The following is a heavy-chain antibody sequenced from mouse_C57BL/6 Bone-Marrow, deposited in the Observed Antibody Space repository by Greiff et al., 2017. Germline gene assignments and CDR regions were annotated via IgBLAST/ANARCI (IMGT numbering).Heavy chain of an antibody. CDR2: IDPENGDT. V-gene: IGHV14-4*01. D-gene: IGHD1-1*02. J-gene: IGHJ2*01. Sequence: EVKLMESGAELVRPGASVKLSCTASGFNIKDDYMHWVKQRPEQGLEWIGWIDPENGDTEYASKFQGKATITADTSSNIAYLQLSSLTSEDTAVYYCTTLWYFDYWGQGTTLTVSS. CDR3: TTLWYFDY. CDR1: GFNIKDDY.